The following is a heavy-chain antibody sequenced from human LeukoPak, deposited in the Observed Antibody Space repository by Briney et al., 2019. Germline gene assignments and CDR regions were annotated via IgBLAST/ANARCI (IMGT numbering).Heavy chain of an antibody. Sequence: QTGGSLRLSCAASGFTFSSYAMSWVRQAPGKGLEWVSAISGSGGSTYYADSVKGRFTISRDNSKNTLYLQMNSLRAEDTAVYYCARSFADITMLRGGKWYWGQGTLVTVSS. CDR2: ISGSGGST. CDR3: ARSFADITMLRGGKWY. CDR1: GFTFSSYA. D-gene: IGHD3-10*01. V-gene: IGHV3-23*01. J-gene: IGHJ4*02.